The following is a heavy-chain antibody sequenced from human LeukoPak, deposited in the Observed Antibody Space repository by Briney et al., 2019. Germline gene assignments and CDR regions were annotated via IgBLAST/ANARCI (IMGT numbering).Heavy chain of an antibody. J-gene: IGHJ6*02. V-gene: IGHV3-30*18. CDR1: GGSFSGYY. Sequence: LSLTCAVYGGSFSGYYWSWIRQAPGKGLEWVAVISYDGSNKYYADSVKGRFTISRDNSKNTLYLQMNSLRAEDTAVYYCAKEGIAAAGTRDYYYYGMDVWGQGTTVTVSS. CDR2: ISYDGSNK. D-gene: IGHD6-13*01. CDR3: AKEGIAAAGTRDYYYYGMDV.